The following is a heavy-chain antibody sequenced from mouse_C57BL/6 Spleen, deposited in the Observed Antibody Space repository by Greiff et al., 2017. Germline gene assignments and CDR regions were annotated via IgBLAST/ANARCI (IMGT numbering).Heavy chain of an antibody. CDR2: IHPNSGST. J-gene: IGHJ4*01. V-gene: IGHV1-64*01. D-gene: IGHD2-3*01. CDR3: ARSGYDGYSLYYAMDY. Sequence: QVQLQQPGAELVKPGASVKLSCKASGYTFTSYWMHWVKQRPGQGLEWIGMIHPNSGSTNYNEKFKSKATLTVDKSSSTAYMQLSSLTSEDSAVYYCARSGYDGYSLYYAMDYWGQGTSVTVSS. CDR1: GYTFTSYW.